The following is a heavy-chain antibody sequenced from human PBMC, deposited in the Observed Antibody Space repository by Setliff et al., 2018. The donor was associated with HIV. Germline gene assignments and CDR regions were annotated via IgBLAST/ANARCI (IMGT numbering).Heavy chain of an antibody. Sequence: GGSLSLSCEASGFDCRNTAMYWVRQSPGNGLEWVAGIWYDGTNAEYLDSVKGRFTISRDNSERTVYLEMNGVRVEDTAVYYCLKGVVATFFYYMDVWGKGTTVTVSS. J-gene: IGHJ6*03. CDR3: LKGVVATFFYYMDV. CDR2: IWYDGTNA. D-gene: IGHD3-3*01. V-gene: IGHV3-33*07. CDR1: GFDCRNTA.